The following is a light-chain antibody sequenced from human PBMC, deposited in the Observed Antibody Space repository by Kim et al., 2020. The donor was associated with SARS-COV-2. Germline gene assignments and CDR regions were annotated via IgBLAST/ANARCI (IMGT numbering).Light chain of an antibody. CDR3: QQYNNWPPLT. J-gene: IGKJ4*01. CDR1: QSITVD. Sequence: EIVMTQSPATLSVSPGERATLSCRASQSITVDLAWYQQKRGQAPRLLIYGASTRATGIPARFSGSGSGTEFTLTISSLQSEDFAVYYCQQYNNWPPLTFGGGTKLEIK. V-gene: IGKV3-15*01. CDR2: GAS.